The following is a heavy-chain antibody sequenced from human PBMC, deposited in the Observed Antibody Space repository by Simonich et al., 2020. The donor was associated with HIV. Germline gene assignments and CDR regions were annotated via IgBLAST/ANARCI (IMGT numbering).Heavy chain of an antibody. CDR1: GGSISSSNW. CDR3: ARLARTGIAVAGIYGRGAFDI. V-gene: IGHV4-4*02. CDR2: IYHSGRT. Sequence: QVQLQESGPGLVKPSGTLSLTCAVSGGSISSSNWWSWVRQPPGKGLEWIGEIYHSGRTTDNPSLKSRATISVDKSKNQFSLKLRSVTAADTAVHYCARLARTGIAVAGIYGRGAFDIWGQGTMVTVSS. D-gene: IGHD6-19*01. J-gene: IGHJ3*02.